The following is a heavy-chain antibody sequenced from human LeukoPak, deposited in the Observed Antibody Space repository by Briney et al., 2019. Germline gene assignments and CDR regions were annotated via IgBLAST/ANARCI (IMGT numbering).Heavy chain of an antibody. Sequence: SETLSLTCTVSGVSISSYYWGWIRQPAGKGLEWIGRIYSTGSTKYNPSLKSRVTISVDKSKNQVSLKLSSVTAADTAVYYCARDLSVTKNWFDPWGQGTLVTVSS. D-gene: IGHD4-17*01. J-gene: IGHJ5*02. CDR2: IYSTGST. CDR3: ARDLSVTKNWFDP. CDR1: GVSISSYY. V-gene: IGHV4-4*07.